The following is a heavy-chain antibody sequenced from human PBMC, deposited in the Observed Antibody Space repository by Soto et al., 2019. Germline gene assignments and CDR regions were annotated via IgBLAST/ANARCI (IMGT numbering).Heavy chain of an antibody. V-gene: IGHV1-3*01. J-gene: IGHJ6*02. CDR1: GYRFTTFA. CDR2: INPANGNT. D-gene: IGHD1-20*01. Sequence: QVHLAQSGTEVRKPGASVKISCKTSGYRFTTFAIQWVRRAPGQRLEWMGWINPANGNTKHPQQFQGRVNFAADTSASTVFMELSSLRPDDTAVYYCARESEITDDYSFYGMDVWGQGTTVSVSS. CDR3: ARESEITDDYSFYGMDV.